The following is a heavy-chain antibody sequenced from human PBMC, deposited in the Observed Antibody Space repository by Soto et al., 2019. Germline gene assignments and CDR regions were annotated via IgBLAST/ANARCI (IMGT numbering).Heavy chain of an antibody. J-gene: IGHJ4*02. Sequence: SETLSLTCTVSGTSISSYYWSWIRQPPGKGLEWIANIHYSGTTNYNPSLASRVTLSVDTSKNQFSLKMTSVTAADRAMYYCTSHSPDDMIRKWGQGTQVTVSS. CDR1: GTSISSYY. D-gene: IGHD3-22*01. V-gene: IGHV4-59*01. CDR3: TSHSPDDMIRK. CDR2: IHYSGTT.